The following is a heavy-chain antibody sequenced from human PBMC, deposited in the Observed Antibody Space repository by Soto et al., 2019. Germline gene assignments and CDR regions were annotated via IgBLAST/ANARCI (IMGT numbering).Heavy chain of an antibody. V-gene: IGHV3-43D*04. CDR1: GFTFDDYA. CDR2: ISWDGGST. J-gene: IGHJ6*02. Sequence: GGSLRLSCATSGFTFDDYAMHWVRQAPGEGLEWVSLISWDGGSTYYADSVKGRFTISRDNSKNSLYLQMNSLRAEDTAVYYCAKATVAGAAYDYYYGMDVWGQGTTVTVSS. CDR3: AKATVAGAAYDYYYGMDV. D-gene: IGHD6-19*01.